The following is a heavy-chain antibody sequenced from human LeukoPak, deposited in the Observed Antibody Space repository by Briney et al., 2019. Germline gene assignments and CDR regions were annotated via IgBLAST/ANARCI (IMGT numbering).Heavy chain of an antibody. V-gene: IGHV3-23*01. J-gene: IGHJ4*02. D-gene: IGHD6-13*01. Sequence: GGSLRLSCAASGFTFSTYGMTWVRQAPGKGLEWVSAISGSGGSTYYADSVKGRFTISRDNSKNTVYLQMDNLRAEDTALYYCAKDHVNAGRLDYWGQGTPVTVSS. CDR2: ISGSGGST. CDR1: GFTFSTYG. CDR3: AKDHVNAGRLDY.